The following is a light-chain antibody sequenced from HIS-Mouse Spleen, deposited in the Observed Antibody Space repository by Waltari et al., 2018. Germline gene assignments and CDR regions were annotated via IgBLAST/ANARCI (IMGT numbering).Light chain of an antibody. CDR1: VLPKNN. J-gene: IGLJ2*01. CDR3: YSTDSSGNHRV. V-gene: IGLV3-10*01. Sequence: SYELTQPPSVSVSPGQTARITCSGYVLPKNNPYWYQQKSGQAPVLVIYEDSKRPSGIPKRFSGSSSGTMATLTISGAQVEDEADYYCYSTDSSGNHRVFGGGTKLTVL. CDR2: EDS.